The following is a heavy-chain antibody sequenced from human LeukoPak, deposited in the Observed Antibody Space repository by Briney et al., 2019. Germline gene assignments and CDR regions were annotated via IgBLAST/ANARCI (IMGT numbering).Heavy chain of an antibody. Sequence: GGSLRLSCAASGFTSSSYGMHWVRQAPGKGLEWVAVIWYDGSNKYYADSVKGRFTISRDNSKNTLYLQMNSLRAEDTAVYYCARERSTVAPPHPFDYWGQGTLVTVSS. D-gene: IGHD4-23*01. CDR2: IWYDGSNK. J-gene: IGHJ4*02. V-gene: IGHV3-33*01. CDR1: GFTSSSYG. CDR3: ARERSTVAPPHPFDY.